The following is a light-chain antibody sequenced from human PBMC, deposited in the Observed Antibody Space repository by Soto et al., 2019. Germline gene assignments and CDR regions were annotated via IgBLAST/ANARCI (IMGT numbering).Light chain of an antibody. CDR3: MQGTHWPYT. CDR1: QSPEYSDGNTY. V-gene: IGKV2-30*01. CDR2: KVS. J-gene: IGKJ2*01. Sequence: DVVMTQSPLSLPVTLGQPASISCRSSQSPEYSDGNTYLNWFQQRPGQSPRRLIYKVSNRDSGVPDRFSGSGSGTDFTRRISSVEAEDVGVYYCMQGTHWPYTFGHGTKLEIK.